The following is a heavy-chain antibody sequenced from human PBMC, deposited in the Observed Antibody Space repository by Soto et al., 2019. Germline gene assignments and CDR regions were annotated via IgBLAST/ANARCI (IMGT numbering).Heavy chain of an antibody. CDR3: ARAPPVARDA. J-gene: IGHJ6*02. D-gene: IGHD2-21*01. CDR2: IYYSGST. CDR1: GGYISSVGGC. V-gene: IGHV4-30-4*01. Sequence: SETLSLTCTVSGGYISSVGGCWSWIREPPGKGLEWIGYIYYSGSTYYNPSLKSRVTISVDTSKNQFSLKLSSVTAADTAVYYSARAPPVARDACGHGTPVIVSS.